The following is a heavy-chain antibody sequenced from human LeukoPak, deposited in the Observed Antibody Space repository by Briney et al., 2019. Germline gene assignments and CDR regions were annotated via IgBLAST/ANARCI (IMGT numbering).Heavy chain of an antibody. D-gene: IGHD2-15*01. J-gene: IGHJ5*02. CDR1: GYTFTSYD. CDR3: ARTPFRAASRKFGP. V-gene: IGHV1-8*01. Sequence: GASVTVSFTAAGYTFTSYDINLVWQATAQGLEWMGWMDLNSGNTGYAHKFPGKGTITMNTSISTAYMELSSLRSEVTAVYYCARTPFRAASRKFGPSGQGGLVTVSS. CDR2: MDLNSGNT.